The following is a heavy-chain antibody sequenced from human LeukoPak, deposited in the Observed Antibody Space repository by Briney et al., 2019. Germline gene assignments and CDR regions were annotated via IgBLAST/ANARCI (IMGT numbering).Heavy chain of an antibody. Sequence: SSETLSLTCTVSGGSISSYYWSWIRQPPGKGLEWIGYIYYSGSTNYNPSLKSRVTISVDTSKNQFSLKLSPVTAADTAVYYCARLGLGIVKGFDPWGQGTLVTVSS. J-gene: IGHJ5*02. CDR3: ARLGLGIVKGFDP. CDR1: GGSISSYY. D-gene: IGHD3-22*01. CDR2: IYYSGST. V-gene: IGHV4-59*08.